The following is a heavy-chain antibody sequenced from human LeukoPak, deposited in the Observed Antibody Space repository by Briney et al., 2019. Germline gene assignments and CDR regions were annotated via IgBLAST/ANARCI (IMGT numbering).Heavy chain of an antibody. V-gene: IGHV3-69-1*01. D-gene: IGHD2-8*02. CDR3: ARQLGYCAAGTCYFDS. CDR2: LSSGRSP. Sequence: GGSLRLSCAASGFAISTYAMAWVRQAPVKGLEWISSLSSGRSPSYSDSLEGRLTMSSDNARNTLYLQMDNLRGEDTAMYYCARQLGYCAAGTCYFDSWGHGTQVTVSS. J-gene: IGHJ4*01. CDR1: GFAISTYA.